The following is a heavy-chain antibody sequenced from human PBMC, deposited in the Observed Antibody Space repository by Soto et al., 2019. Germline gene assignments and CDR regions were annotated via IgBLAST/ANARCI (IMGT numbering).Heavy chain of an antibody. Sequence: EVQLVESGGGLVKPGGSLRLSCAASGFTFSNPWMSWVRQAPGKGLEWVGRIKSKTDGGTKDYAAPVKGRFTISRDDSKNTLYMQMNSLKTEDTCVYYCTTDYGVYGFYWGQGTLVSVSS. J-gene: IGHJ4*02. CDR1: GFTFSNPW. D-gene: IGHD4-17*01. CDR3: TTDYGVYGFY. CDR2: IKSKTDGGTK. V-gene: IGHV3-15*01.